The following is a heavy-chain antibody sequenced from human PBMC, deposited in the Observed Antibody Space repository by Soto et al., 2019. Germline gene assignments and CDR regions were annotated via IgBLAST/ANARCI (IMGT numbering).Heavy chain of an antibody. D-gene: IGHD6-19*01. V-gene: IGHV3-21*01. CDR1: GFTFSSYS. J-gene: IGHJ4*02. CDR2: ISSSSSYI. Sequence: EVQLVESGGGLVKPGGSLRLSCAASGFTFSSYSMNWVRQAPGKGLEWVSSISSSSSYIYYADSVKGRFTISRDNAKNSLYLQMNSLRAEDTAVYYCARGRSYSSGWDPTWRDYFDYWGQGTLVTVSS. CDR3: ARGRSYSSGWDPTWRDYFDY.